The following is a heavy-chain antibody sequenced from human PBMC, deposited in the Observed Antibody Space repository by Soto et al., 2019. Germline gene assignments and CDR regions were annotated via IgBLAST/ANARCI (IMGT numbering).Heavy chain of an antibody. J-gene: IGHJ3*01. Sequence: EVQLVESGGGLVEPGGSLRLSCAASGLTISNAWINWVRQAPGKGLEWVGRIKSKTDGGTIDFAALMQGRFTMSRDDSKNTVYLQMNSLKTGDTAVYYCTPPRYHWGHGTMVTVSS. CDR3: TPPRYH. V-gene: IGHV3-15*07. D-gene: IGHD3-9*01. CDR1: GLTISNAW. CDR2: IKSKTDGGTI.